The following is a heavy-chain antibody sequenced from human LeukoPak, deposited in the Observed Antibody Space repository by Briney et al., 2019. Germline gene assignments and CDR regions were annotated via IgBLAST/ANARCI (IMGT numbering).Heavy chain of an antibody. CDR3: ARDIGVVPAAIGWFDP. CDR1: GGSISSYY. Sequence: SETLSLTCTVSGGSISSYYWSWIRQPPGKGLEWIGHIYYSGSTNYNPSLKSRVTISVDTSKNQFSLKLSSVTAADTAVYYCARDIGVVPAAIGWFDPWGQGTLVTVSS. V-gene: IGHV4-59*01. D-gene: IGHD2-2*01. CDR2: IYYSGST. J-gene: IGHJ5*02.